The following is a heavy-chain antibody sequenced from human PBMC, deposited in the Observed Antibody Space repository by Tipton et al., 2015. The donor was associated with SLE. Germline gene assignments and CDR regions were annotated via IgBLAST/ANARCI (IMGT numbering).Heavy chain of an antibody. V-gene: IGHV4-61*05. CDR2: IYYSGST. D-gene: IGHD1-7*01. CDR1: GGSITNSNYY. Sequence: TLSLTCSVSGGSITNSNYYWSWIRQPPGKGLEWIGYIYYSGSTNYNPSLKSRVTISVDTSKNQFSLKLSSVTAADTAVYHCTRVPRYNWNYIADWGQGTLVSVSS. J-gene: IGHJ4*02. CDR3: TRVPRYNWNYIAD.